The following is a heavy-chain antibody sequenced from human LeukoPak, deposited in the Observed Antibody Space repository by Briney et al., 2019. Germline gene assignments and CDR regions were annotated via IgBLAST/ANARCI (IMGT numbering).Heavy chain of an antibody. V-gene: IGHV1-8*02. D-gene: IGHD4-17*01. CDR3: ARAGANFDY. J-gene: IGHJ4*02. CDR2: MNPNSGNT. Sequence: ASVKVSCKASGYTFTGYYMHWVRQATGQGLEWMGWMNPNSGNTGYAQKFQGRVTMTRNTSISTAYMELSSLRSEDTAVYYCARAGANFDYWGQGTLVTVSS. CDR1: GYTFTGYY.